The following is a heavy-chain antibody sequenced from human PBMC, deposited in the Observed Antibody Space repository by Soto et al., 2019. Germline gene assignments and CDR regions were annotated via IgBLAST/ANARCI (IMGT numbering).Heavy chain of an antibody. V-gene: IGHV3-23*01. Sequence: GSLRLSCAASGLTFSSYAMSWVRQAPGKGLEWVSAISGSGGSTYYADSVKGRFTISRDNSKNTLYLQMNSLRAEDTAVYYCARVMRFLEWLLYNYYYYGMDVWGQGTTVTVSS. CDR1: GLTFSSYA. CDR2: ISGSGGST. D-gene: IGHD3-3*01. J-gene: IGHJ6*02. CDR3: ARVMRFLEWLLYNYYYYGMDV.